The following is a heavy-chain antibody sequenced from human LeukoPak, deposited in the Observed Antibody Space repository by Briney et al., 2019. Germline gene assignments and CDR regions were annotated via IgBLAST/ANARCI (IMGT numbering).Heavy chain of an antibody. CDR2: MNPNSGNT. CDR1: GYTFTSYD. Sequence: ASVKVSRKASGYTFTSYDINWVRQATGQGLEWMGWMNPNSGNTGYAQKFQGRVTMTRNTSISTAYMELSSLRSEDTAVYYCARADCSSTSCSNWFDPWGQGTLVTVSS. CDR3: ARADCSSTSCSNWFDP. V-gene: IGHV1-8*01. J-gene: IGHJ5*02. D-gene: IGHD2-2*01.